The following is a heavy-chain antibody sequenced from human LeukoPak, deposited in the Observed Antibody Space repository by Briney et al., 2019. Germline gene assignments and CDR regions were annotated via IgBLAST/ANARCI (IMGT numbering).Heavy chain of an antibody. CDR1: GGSISSSSHY. D-gene: IGHD2-2*03. J-gene: IGHJ3*02. CDR2: IYYSGST. V-gene: IGHV4-39*01. Sequence: PSETLSLTCTVSGGSISSSSHYWGWIRQPPGEGLEWIGSIYYSGSTYYNPSLKSRVTISVDTSKNQFSLKLSSVTAADTAVYYCARHGYCSSTSCPGDAFDIWGQGTMVTVST. CDR3: ARHGYCSSTSCPGDAFDI.